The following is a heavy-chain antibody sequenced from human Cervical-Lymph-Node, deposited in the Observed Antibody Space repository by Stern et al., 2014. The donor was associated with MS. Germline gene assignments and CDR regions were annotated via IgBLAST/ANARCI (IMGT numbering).Heavy chain of an antibody. D-gene: IGHD3-3*01. CDR3: VKGGLKQSGHYHFDMNL. J-gene: IGHJ6*02. V-gene: IGHV3-9*01. Sequence: EVQLVESGGALVQPGRSLRLTCLGSGFTFDDCAMHWVRQAPGKGLEWVSGISWSGGSGTYSGSVQGRFTVSRDNAKNSLFLLMNSLRAEDTASYYCVKGGLKQSGHYHFDMNLWGRGTAVIVSS. CDR1: GFTFDDCA. CDR2: ISWSGGSG.